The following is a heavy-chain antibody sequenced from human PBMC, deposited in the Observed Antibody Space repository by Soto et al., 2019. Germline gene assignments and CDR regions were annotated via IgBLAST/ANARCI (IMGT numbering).Heavy chain of an antibody. Sequence: PGGSLRLSCAASGFTFSSYGMHWVRQAPGKGLEWVAVIWYDGSNKYYADSVKGRFTISRDNSKSTLYLQMNSLRAEDTAVYYCARDRFSITMVRGVNYYLDYWGQGTLVTVSS. V-gene: IGHV3-33*01. D-gene: IGHD3-10*01. CDR2: IWYDGSNK. CDR1: GFTFSSYG. CDR3: ARDRFSITMVRGVNYYLDY. J-gene: IGHJ4*02.